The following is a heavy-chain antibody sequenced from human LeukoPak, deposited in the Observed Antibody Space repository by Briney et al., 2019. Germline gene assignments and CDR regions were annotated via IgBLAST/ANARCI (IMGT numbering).Heavy chain of an antibody. J-gene: IGHJ3*02. CDR3: ASDDYGGFDI. Sequence: GGSLRLSCAASGFSFSSYSMNWVRLAPGKGLEWVSSISSSSSYIYYADSVKGRFTISRDNAKNSLYLQTNSLRAEDTAVYYCASDDYGGFDIWGQGTMVTVSS. CDR1: GFSFSSYS. V-gene: IGHV3-21*01. D-gene: IGHD4-23*01. CDR2: ISSSSSYI.